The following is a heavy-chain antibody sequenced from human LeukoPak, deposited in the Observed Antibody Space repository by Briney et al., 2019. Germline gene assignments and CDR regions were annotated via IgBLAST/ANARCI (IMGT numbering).Heavy chain of an antibody. Sequence: GSLRLSCAASGFTFSSYAMSWVRQAPGKGLEWVSAISGSGGSTYYADSVKGRFTISRDNSKNTLYLQMNSLRAEDTAVYYCAKGGPLLWFGELLYGWGYFDYWGQGTLVTVSS. CDR1: GFTFSSYA. CDR2: ISGSGGST. D-gene: IGHD3-10*01. V-gene: IGHV3-23*01. J-gene: IGHJ4*02. CDR3: AKGGPLLWFGELLYGWGYFDY.